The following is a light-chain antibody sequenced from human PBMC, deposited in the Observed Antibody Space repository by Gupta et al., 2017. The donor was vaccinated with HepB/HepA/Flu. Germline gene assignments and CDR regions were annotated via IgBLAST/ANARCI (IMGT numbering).Light chain of an antibody. CDR1: ALPKQY. CDR3: QSADSSGTYVV. CDR2: KDS. V-gene: IGLV3-25*03. Sequence: SSELTHPPSVSVYHGQTARITCSGDALPKQYAYWYQQKPGQAPVLVIYKDSERPSGIPERFSGSSSGTTVTLTISGVQAEDEADYYCQSADSSGTYVVFGGGTKLTVL. J-gene: IGLJ2*01.